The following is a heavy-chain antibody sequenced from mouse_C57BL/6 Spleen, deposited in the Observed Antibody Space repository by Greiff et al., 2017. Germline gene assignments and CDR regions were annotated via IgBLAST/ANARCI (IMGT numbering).Heavy chain of an antibody. CDR2: ISSGSSTI. CDR1: GFTFSDYG. Sequence: EVQLQQSGGGLVKPGGSLKLSCEASGFTFSDYGMHWVRQAPEKGLEWVAYISSGSSTIYYADTVKGRFTLSIDNAKNTLYLQMTSLRSEDTAMYYCARYYYGSNGGFDYWGQGTTLTVSS. V-gene: IGHV5-17*01. J-gene: IGHJ2*01. D-gene: IGHD1-1*01. CDR3: ARYYYGSNGGFDY.